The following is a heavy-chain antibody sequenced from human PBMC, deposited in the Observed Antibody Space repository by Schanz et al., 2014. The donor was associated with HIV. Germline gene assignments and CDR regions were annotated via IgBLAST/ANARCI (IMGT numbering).Heavy chain of an antibody. D-gene: IGHD3-16*01. J-gene: IGHJ4*03. CDR2: INDSGRA. CDR1: GGSFSGDY. V-gene: IGHV4-34*01. CDR3: AKDGGRMGGQRQLFAY. Sequence: QVQLQQWGAGLLKPSETLSLTCAVYGGSFSGDYWTWLRQSPGKALEWIGEINDSGRAHINPSLKSRVTMSVDTSKNQFSLKLSSGTAADTAFYYCAKDGGRMGGQRQLFAYWGHGTLVTVSS.